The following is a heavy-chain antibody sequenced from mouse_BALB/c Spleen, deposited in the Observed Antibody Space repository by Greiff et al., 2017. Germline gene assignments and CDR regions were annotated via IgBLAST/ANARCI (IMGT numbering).Heavy chain of an antibody. CDR2: INPGNGST. CDR1: GYTFTSYW. J-gene: IGHJ4*01. Sequence: VQLQQPGAELVKPGASVKLSCKASGYTFTSYWMHWVKQRPGQGLEWIGEINPGNGSTNYNEKFKSKATLTVDKSSSTAYMQLSSLTSEDSAVYYCARGAEAMDYWGQGTSVTVSS. CDR3: ARGAEAMDY. V-gene: IGHV1S81*02. D-gene: IGHD3-3*01.